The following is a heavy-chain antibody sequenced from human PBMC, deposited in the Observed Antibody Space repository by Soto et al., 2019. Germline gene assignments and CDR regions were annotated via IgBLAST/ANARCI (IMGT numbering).Heavy chain of an antibody. CDR3: ARFAYDSGDY. CDR1: CGSIISYY. Sequence: SETLSLTCTVSCGSIISYYWSWIRQAPGKGLEWIGYIYYSVSTNYNPSLKSRVTISVDTSKNQFSLKLSSVTAADTAVYYCARFAYDSGDYWGQGTLVTVSS. V-gene: IGHV4-59*01. J-gene: IGHJ4*02. D-gene: IGHD3-22*01. CDR2: IYYSVST.